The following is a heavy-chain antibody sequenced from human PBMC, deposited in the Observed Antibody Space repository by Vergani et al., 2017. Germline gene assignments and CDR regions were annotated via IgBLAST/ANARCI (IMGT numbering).Heavy chain of an antibody. J-gene: IGHJ3*02. CDR2: IYTSGST. CDR3: AREAYCSRTSCPHDAFDI. D-gene: IGHD2-2*01. CDR1: GGSISSGTYY. V-gene: IGHV4-61*02. Sequence: QVQLQESGPGLVKPSQTLSLTCTVSGGSISSGTYYWSWIRQPAGKGLEWIGRIYTSGSTNYNPSLKSRVSMSLDTSKNQFSLKLSSVTAADTAVFYCAREAYCSRTSCPHDAFDIWGQGTMVTVSS.